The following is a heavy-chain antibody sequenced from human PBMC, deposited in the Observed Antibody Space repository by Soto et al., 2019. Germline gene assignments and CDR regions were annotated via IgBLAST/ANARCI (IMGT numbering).Heavy chain of an antibody. CDR2: INHSGST. Sequence: PSETLSLTCAVYGGSFSGYYWSWIRQPPGKGLEWIGEINHSGSTNYNPSLKSRVTISVDTSKNRFSLKLSSVTAADTAVYYCARRRNYYYGMDVWGQGTTVTVSS. V-gene: IGHV4-34*01. J-gene: IGHJ6*02. CDR3: ARRRNYYYGMDV. CDR1: GGSFSGYY.